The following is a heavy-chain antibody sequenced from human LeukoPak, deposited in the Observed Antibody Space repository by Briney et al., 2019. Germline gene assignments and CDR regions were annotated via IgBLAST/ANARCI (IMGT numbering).Heavy chain of an antibody. CDR2: IKRDGSEK. J-gene: IGHJ4*02. D-gene: IGHD1-26*01. Sequence: PGGSPRLSCEASGFTFSSHWMRWARQAPGKGLEWVADIKRDGSEKNYVDSVKGRFSISRDNAKNSVYLQMNSLRDDDTAVYYCARDNRWSSDYWGQGSLVTVAS. V-gene: IGHV3-7*01. CDR1: GFTFSSHW. CDR3: ARDNRWSSDY.